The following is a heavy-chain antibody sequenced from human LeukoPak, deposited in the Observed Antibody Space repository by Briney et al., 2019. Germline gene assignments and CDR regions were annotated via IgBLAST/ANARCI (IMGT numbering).Heavy chain of an antibody. D-gene: IGHD3-16*01. CDR2: INSDGGST. CDR3: AKGAYYYYMDV. J-gene: IGHJ6*03. V-gene: IGHV3-64*02. CDR1: GFTLSSYS. Sequence: GGSLRLSCAAPGFTLSSYSMYWVRQAPGKGLEYVSAINSDGGSTYYADSVKGRFTISRDNSKNTLYLQMGSLRAEDMAVYYCAKGAYYYYMDVWGKGTTVTVSS.